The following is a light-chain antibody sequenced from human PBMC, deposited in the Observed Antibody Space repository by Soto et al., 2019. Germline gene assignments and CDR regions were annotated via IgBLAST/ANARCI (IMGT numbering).Light chain of an antibody. CDR2: GAS. V-gene: IGKV3-20*01. CDR1: QSVSSSS. Sequence: EIVLTQSPGTLSLSPGERATLSCRASQSVSSSSLAWYQQKPGQAPRLLIYGASSRATGIPDRFSGSGSGTDFTLTISRLEAEDFAVFFCQQYGSSLPITFGQGTRLEIK. CDR3: QQYGSSLPIT. J-gene: IGKJ5*01.